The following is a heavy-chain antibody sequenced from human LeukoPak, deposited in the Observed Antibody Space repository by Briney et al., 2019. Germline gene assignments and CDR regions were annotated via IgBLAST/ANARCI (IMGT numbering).Heavy chain of an antibody. CDR2: ISYDGSNK. Sequence: GGSLRLSCAASGFTFSSYAMHGVRQAPGKGLEWVAVISYDGSNKYYADSVKGRFTISRDNSKNTLYLQMNSLRAEDTAAYYCARDSSPYYYGSGSHDYWGQGTLVTVSS. J-gene: IGHJ4*02. D-gene: IGHD3-10*01. CDR1: GFTFSSYA. V-gene: IGHV3-30*04. CDR3: ARDSSPYYYGSGSHDY.